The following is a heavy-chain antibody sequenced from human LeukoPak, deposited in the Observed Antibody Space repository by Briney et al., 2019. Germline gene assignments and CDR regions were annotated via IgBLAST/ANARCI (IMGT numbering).Heavy chain of an antibody. CDR1: GFTFSDYY. CDR2: ISSSGSTI. J-gene: IGHJ4*02. D-gene: IGHD1-1*01. V-gene: IGHV3-11*01. Sequence: GGSLRLSCAASGFTFSDYYMSWIRQAPGKGLEWVSYISSSGSTIYYADSVKGRFTISRDNAKNSLYLQMNSLRAEDTAVYYCARVAGTPSRRGYYFDYWGQGTLVTVSS. CDR3: ARVAGTPSRRGYYFDY.